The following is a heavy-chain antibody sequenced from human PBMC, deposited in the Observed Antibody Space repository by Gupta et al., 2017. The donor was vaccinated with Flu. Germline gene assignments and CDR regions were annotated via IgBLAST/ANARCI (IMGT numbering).Heavy chain of an antibody. D-gene: IGHD2-21*02. CDR1: GVTFSSYE. V-gene: IGHV3-48*03. CDR2: ISSSGSTI. Sequence: EVQLVESGGGLVQPGGYLRLSCAASGVTFSSYEMNWVRQAPGKGLEWVSYISSSGSTIYYADSVKGRFTISRDNAKNSLYLQMNSLRAEDTAVYYCAREGADCGGDCYAFDYWGQGTLVTVSS. J-gene: IGHJ4*02. CDR3: AREGADCGGDCYAFDY.